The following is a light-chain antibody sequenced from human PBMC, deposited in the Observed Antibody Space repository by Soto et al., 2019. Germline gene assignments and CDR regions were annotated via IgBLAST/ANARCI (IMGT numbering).Light chain of an antibody. CDR3: SSYAGSNNRV. Sequence: SVLTQPPSASGSPGQSVTISCTGTSSDVGGYNYVSWYQQHPGKAPKLMIYEVSKRPSGVPDRFSGSKSGNTASLTVSGLQAEDEADYYCSSYAGSNNRVFGTGTKVT. CDR1: SSDVGGYNY. J-gene: IGLJ1*01. CDR2: EVS. V-gene: IGLV2-8*01.